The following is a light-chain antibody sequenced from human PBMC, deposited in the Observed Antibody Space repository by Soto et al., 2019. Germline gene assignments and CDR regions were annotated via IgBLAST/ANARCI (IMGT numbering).Light chain of an antibody. J-gene: IGKJ5*01. CDR3: QQRHMWPIT. Sequence: VVLTQSPVTLSLSPGERATLSCRASQSFRGLLAWYQQKPGQAPRLLIYDAYNRATGIPPRFSGSGSGTDFTLTISSLEPKDSAVYYCQQRHMWPITFGQGTRLEIK. CDR2: DAY. V-gene: IGKV3-11*01. CDR1: QSFRGL.